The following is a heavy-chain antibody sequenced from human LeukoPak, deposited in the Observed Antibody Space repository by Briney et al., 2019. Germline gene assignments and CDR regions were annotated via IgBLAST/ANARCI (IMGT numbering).Heavy chain of an antibody. CDR3: ARIMKGDFWSGDSYYDYYYMDV. D-gene: IGHD3-3*01. CDR1: GGSISSYY. V-gene: IGHV4-4*07. Sequence: SETLSLTCTVSGGSISSYYWSWIRQPAGKGLEWIGRIYTSGSTNYNPSLKSRVTMSVDTSKNQFSLRLTSVTAADTAVYYCARIMKGDFWSGDSYYDYYYMDVWGKGTTVTVSS. J-gene: IGHJ6*03. CDR2: IYTSGST.